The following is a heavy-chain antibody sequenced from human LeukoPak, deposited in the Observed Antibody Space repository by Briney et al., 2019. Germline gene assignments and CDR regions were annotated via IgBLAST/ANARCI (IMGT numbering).Heavy chain of an antibody. V-gene: IGHV4-34*01. D-gene: IGHD3-16*02. CDR2: INHIGST. CDR1: GGSFSGYY. J-gene: IGHJ4*02. CDR3: ATSSYVWGSYRWDY. Sequence: SETLSLTCAVYGGSFSGYYWSWIRQPPGKGLEWIGEINHIGSTTYNPSLKSRVTISVDTSKNQFSLKLSSVTAADTAVYYCATSSYVWGSYRWDYWGQGTLVTVSS.